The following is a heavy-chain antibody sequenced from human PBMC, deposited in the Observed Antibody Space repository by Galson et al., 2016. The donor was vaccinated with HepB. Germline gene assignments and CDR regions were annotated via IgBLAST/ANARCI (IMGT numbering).Heavy chain of an antibody. CDR3: VGASDSSGWFPSFDAFDP. CDR2: ISGSKRFI. CDR1: GFTFSSYS. Sequence: SLRLSCAASGFTFSSYSMNWVRQAPGKGLEWVSFISGSKRFIFYADSVKGRFTISRDNAKNSLFLQMNSLRAEDTALYYCVGASDSSGWFPSFDAFDPWGQGTMVTVSS. J-gene: IGHJ3*01. V-gene: IGHV3-21*01. D-gene: IGHD6-19*01.